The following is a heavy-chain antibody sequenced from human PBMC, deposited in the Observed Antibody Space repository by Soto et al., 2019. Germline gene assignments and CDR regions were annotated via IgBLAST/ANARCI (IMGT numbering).Heavy chain of an antibody. J-gene: IGHJ6*03. CDR2: IKEDGSET. CDR3: ARRGGREGELYGFYHYYPMDV. CDR1: RFTFSSFW. D-gene: IGHD3-16*01. Sequence: EVQLVESGGGLVQPGGSLRLSCVASRFTFSSFWMSWVRQASGKGLEWVANIKEDGSETYYVDSVKSRFTISRDNAKNSLYLQMNSMRADDTAVYYCARRGGREGELYGFYHYYPMDVWGKGTTVTVSS. V-gene: IGHV3-7*01.